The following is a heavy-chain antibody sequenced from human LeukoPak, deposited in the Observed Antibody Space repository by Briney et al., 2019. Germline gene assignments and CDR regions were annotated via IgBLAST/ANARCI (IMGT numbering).Heavy chain of an antibody. CDR3: ARVGYCSGGSCFGVNWFDP. CDR2: IYYSGST. CDR1: GGSISSSSYY. J-gene: IGHJ5*02. Sequence: PSETLSLTCTVSGGSISSSSYYWGWIRQPPGKGLEWIGSIYYSGSTYYNPSLKSRVTISVDTSKNQFSLKLSSVTAADTAVYYCARVGYCSGGSCFGVNWFDPWGQGTLVTVSS. V-gene: IGHV4-39*07. D-gene: IGHD2-15*01.